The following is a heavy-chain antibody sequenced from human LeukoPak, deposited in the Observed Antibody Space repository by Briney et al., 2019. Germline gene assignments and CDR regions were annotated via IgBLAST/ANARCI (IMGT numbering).Heavy chain of an antibody. CDR1: GFTFSSYS. V-gene: IGHV3-21*01. Sequence: PGGSPRLSCAASGFTFSSYSMNWVRQAPGKGLEWVSSISSSSSYIYYADSVKGRFTISRDNAKNSLYLQMDSLRAEDTAVYYCAELGITMIGGVWGKGTTVTISS. CDR3: AELGITMIGGV. CDR2: ISSSSSYI. J-gene: IGHJ6*04. D-gene: IGHD3-10*02.